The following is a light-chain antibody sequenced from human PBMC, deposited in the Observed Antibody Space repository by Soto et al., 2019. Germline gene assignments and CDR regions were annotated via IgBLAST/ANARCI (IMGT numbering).Light chain of an antibody. CDR2: DVN. J-gene: IGLJ2*01. CDR1: SSDVGGYNY. V-gene: IGLV2-11*01. Sequence: QSALTQPRSVSGSPGQSVTISCTGTSSDVGGYNYVSWYQHHPGKAPKLMIYDVNKRPSGVPDRFSGSKSGNTASLTISGLQAEDEADYYCCSFAGSYNVVFGGGTQLTVL. CDR3: CSFAGSYNVV.